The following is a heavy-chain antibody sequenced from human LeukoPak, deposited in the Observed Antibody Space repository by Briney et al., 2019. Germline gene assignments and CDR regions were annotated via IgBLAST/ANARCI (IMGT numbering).Heavy chain of an antibody. CDR3: ARDPGFLDY. J-gene: IGHJ4*02. CDR1: GXSISSYY. Sequence: PSETLSLTCTVSGXSISSYYWSWIRQPPGKGLEWIGYIYYSGSTNYNPSLKSRVTISVDTPKNQFSLKLSSVTAADTAVYYCARDPGFLDYWGQGTLVTVSS. D-gene: IGHD2-21*01. CDR2: IYYSGST. V-gene: IGHV4-59*01.